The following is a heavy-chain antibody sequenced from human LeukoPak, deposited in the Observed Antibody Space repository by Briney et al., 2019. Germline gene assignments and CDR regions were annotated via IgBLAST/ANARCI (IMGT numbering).Heavy chain of an antibody. CDR1: GYSISSGYY. J-gene: IGHJ4*02. CDR2: IYTSGST. Sequence: SETLSLTCTVSGYSISSGYYWAWIRQPPGKGLEWIGRIYTSGSTNYNPSLKSRVTISVDTSKNQFSLKLSSVTAADTAVYYCAREHVLLWFGEFDYWGQGTLVTVSS. CDR3: AREHVLLWFGEFDY. V-gene: IGHV4-38-2*02. D-gene: IGHD3-10*01.